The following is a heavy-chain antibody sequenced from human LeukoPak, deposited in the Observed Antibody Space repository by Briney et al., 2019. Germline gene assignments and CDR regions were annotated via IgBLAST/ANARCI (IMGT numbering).Heavy chain of an antibody. V-gene: IGHV5-51*01. CDR2: IYPGDSGT. CDR1: GYSFSNYW. J-gene: IGHJ6*03. Sequence: GESLKISCKGSGYSFSNYWIWRVRQMPGKGVEWMMSIYPGDSGTSYSPSLQGQVTISADKSISTAYLQWSSLKASDTAMYYCARLGIAAANMDVWGKGTTVTVSS. CDR3: ARLGIAAANMDV. D-gene: IGHD6-13*01.